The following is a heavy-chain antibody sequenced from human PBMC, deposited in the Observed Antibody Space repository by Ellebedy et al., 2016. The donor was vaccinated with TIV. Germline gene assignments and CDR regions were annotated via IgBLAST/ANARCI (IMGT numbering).Heavy chain of an antibody. D-gene: IGHD3-10*01. V-gene: IGHV3-7*01. Sequence: GESLKISCVASGFTFSNAWMNWVRQAPGKGLEWVANIKQDGSEKYYVDSVKGRFTISRDNAKNSLYLQMNSLRAEDTAVYYCARDWGEDYWGQGTLVTVSS. CDR2: IKQDGSEK. J-gene: IGHJ4*02. CDR1: GFTFSNAW. CDR3: ARDWGEDY.